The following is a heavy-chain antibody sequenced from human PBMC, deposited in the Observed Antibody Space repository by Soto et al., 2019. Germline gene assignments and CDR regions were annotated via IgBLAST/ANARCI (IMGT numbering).Heavy chain of an antibody. CDR3: ARDLPRPEHYFDY. CDR2: INTDGSGT. J-gene: IGHJ4*01. V-gene: IGHV3-74*01. Sequence: PGGSLRLSCAASGFTFSSDWMHWVRQAPGKGLVWVSRINTDGSGTTYADSVKGRFTISRDNAKNMVYLQMNSLRAEDTAVYYCARDLPRPEHYFDYRGHRNLVTVSS. CDR1: GFTFSSDW.